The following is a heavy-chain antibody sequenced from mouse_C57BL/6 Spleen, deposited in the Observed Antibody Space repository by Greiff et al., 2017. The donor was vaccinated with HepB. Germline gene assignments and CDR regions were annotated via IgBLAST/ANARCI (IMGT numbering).Heavy chain of an antibody. Sequence: QVQLKESGAELVKPGASVKMSCKASGYTFTSYWITWVKQRPGQGLEWIGDIYPGSGSTNYNEKFKSKATLTVDTSSSTAYMQLSSLTSEDSAVYYCARNPSWFAYWGQGTLVTVSA. CDR1: GYTFTSYW. J-gene: IGHJ3*01. V-gene: IGHV1-55*01. CDR2: IYPGSGST. CDR3: ARNPSWFAY.